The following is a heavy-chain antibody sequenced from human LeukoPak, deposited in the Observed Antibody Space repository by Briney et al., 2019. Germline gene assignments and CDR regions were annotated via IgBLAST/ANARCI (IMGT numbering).Heavy chain of an antibody. V-gene: IGHV4-34*01. CDR3: ARGVYYDFWSGYPPPYYFDY. Sequence: SETLSLTCAVYGGSFSGYYWSWSRQPPGKGLDWMEEINHSGSTNYNPSLKSRVTISVDTSKNQFSLKLSSVTAADTAVYYCARGVYYDFWSGYPPPYYFDYWGQGTLVTVSS. D-gene: IGHD3-3*01. CDR1: GGSFSGYY. J-gene: IGHJ4*02. CDR2: INHSGST.